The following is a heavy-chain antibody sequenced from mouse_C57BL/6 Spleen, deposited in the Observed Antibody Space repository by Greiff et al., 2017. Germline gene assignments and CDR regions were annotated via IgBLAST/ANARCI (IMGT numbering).Heavy chain of an antibody. J-gene: IGHJ2*01. Sequence: QVHVKQSGAELVKPGASVKLSCKASGYTFTEYTIHWVKQRSGQGLEWIGGFYPGSGSIKYNEKFKDKATLTADKSSSTVYMELSRLTSEDSAVYFCARHERAMVTTAYFDYWGQGTTLTVSS. CDR3: ARHERAMVTTAYFDY. D-gene: IGHD2-2*01. CDR1: GYTFTEYT. CDR2: FYPGSGSI. V-gene: IGHV1-62-2*01.